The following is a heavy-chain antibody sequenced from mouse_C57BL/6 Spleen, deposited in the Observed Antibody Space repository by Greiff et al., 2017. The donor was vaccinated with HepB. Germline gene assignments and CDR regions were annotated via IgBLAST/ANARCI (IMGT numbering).Heavy chain of an antibody. CDR2: IYPGNSDT. Sequence: EVQLQQSGTVLARPGASVKMSCKTSGYTFTSYWMHWVKQRPGQGLEWIGAIYPGNSDTSYNQKFKGKAKLTAVTSASTAYMELSSLTNEDSAVYYCTIRYYYGSSLFAYWGQGTLVTVSA. D-gene: IGHD1-1*01. CDR1: GYTFTSYW. V-gene: IGHV1-5*01. J-gene: IGHJ3*01. CDR3: TIRYYYGSSLFAY.